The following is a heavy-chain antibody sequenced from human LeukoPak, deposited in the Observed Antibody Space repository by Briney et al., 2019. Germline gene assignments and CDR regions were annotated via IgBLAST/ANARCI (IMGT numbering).Heavy chain of an antibody. CDR1: GDSFSSGDY. Sequence: PSQTLSLTCTVSGDSFSSGDYTWIRQLPGMGLEWIGYVFSSGKTYYKTSLKSRVTISLDMSKNQFSLRLSSVTAADTAVYYCARARTQYSDGSGLNWFDPWGQGTLVTVSS. J-gene: IGHJ5*02. V-gene: IGHV4-31*03. CDR2: VFSSGKT. CDR3: ARARTQYSDGSGLNWFDP. D-gene: IGHD3-22*01.